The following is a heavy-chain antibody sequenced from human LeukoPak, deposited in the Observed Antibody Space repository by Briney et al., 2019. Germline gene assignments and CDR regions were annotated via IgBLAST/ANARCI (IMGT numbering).Heavy chain of an antibody. CDR2: ISGSGGST. D-gene: IGHD1-26*01. Sequence: PGGSLSLSCAASAFTFSSYAMSWVRQAPGKGLEWVSAISGSGGSTYYADSVKGRFTISRDNSKNTLYLQMNSLRAEDTAVYYCAKGLGATYYFDYWGQGTLVTVSS. V-gene: IGHV3-23*01. CDR3: AKGLGATYYFDY. J-gene: IGHJ4*02. CDR1: AFTFSSYA.